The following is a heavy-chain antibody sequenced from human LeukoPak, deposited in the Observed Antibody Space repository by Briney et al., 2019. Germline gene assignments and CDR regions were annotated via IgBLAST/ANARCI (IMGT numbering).Heavy chain of an antibody. CDR1: GFTFSSSA. D-gene: IGHD2-8*02. Sequence: GGALRLPRGAPGFTFSSSAMHWVRQGPGKGLEWVAYIANHGNNKYYADSVKGRFTISRGNSKGSLYLQMSSLRADDTAVYYCAKDGSWSCTDWGQGTLVRVSS. CDR3: AKDGSWSCTD. V-gene: IGHV3-30*02. CDR2: IANHGNNK. J-gene: IGHJ4*02.